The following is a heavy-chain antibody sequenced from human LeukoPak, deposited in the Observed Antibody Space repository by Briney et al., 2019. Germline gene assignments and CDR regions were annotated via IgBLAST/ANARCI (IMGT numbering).Heavy chain of an antibody. J-gene: IGHJ4*02. CDR1: GDSISSYY. CDR3: ARDRGGSYAY. CDR2: FYASGSI. V-gene: IGHV4-4*07. Sequence: SETLSLTCTVSGDSISSYYWSWIRQPAGKGLEWIGRFYASGSIKYNPSLKSRVTISVDTSKNQFSLKLSSVTAADTAVYYCARDRGGSYAYWGQGTLVTVSS. D-gene: IGHD1-26*01.